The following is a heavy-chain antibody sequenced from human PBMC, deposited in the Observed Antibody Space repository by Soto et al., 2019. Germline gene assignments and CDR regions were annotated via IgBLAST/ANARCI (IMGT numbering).Heavy chain of an antibody. V-gene: IGHV4-61*01. CDR3: SRLSAAWFDP. CDR1: GGSGSSGNYH. Sequence: QVQLQESGPGLVKPSETLSLTCTVSGGSGSSGNYHWGWIRQPQGKGLEGIGYIYHSGSTNYNPSLKSLGTVSVDTAKNQFSLSLTSVTAAATAVYYCSRLSAAWFDPWGQGTLVTVAS. D-gene: IGHD6-19*01. J-gene: IGHJ5*02. CDR2: IYHSGST.